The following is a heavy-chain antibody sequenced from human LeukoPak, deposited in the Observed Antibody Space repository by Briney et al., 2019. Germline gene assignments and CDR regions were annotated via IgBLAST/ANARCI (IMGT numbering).Heavy chain of an antibody. CDR3: ARVPVVVAATRNVYYYYGMDV. CDR1: GFTFSSYS. V-gene: IGHV3-21*01. D-gene: IGHD2-15*01. Sequence: RGSLRLSCAASGFTFSSYSMNWVRQAPGKGLEWVSSISSSSSYIYYADSVKGRFTISRDNAKNSLYLQMNSLRAEDTAVYYCARVPVVVAATRNVYYYYGMDVWGQGTTVTVSS. J-gene: IGHJ6*02. CDR2: ISSSSSYI.